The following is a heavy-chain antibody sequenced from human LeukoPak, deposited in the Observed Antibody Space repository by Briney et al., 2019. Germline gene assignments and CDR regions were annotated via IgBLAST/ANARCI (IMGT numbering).Heavy chain of an antibody. CDR3: ARLYAGGWYYFDY. CDR1: GFTFSSYS. D-gene: IGHD6-19*01. Sequence: GGSLRLSCAAPGFTFSSYSMDWVRQAPGKGLEWVSSISSSSSYIYYADSVKGRFTISRDNAKNSLYLQMNSLRAEDTAVYYCARLYAGGWYYFDYWGQGTLVTVSS. V-gene: IGHV3-21*01. J-gene: IGHJ4*02. CDR2: ISSSSSYI.